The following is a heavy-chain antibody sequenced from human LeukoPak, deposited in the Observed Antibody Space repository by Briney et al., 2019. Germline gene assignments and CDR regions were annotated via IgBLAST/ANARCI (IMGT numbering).Heavy chain of an antibody. Sequence: PGGSLRLSCAASGFSFSSYSMNWIRQAPGKGLEWVSSISSSTSYIYYADSVKGRFTISKDNAKNSLYLQMNSLRAEDTAVYYCARAGGSTVSHSDYWGQGTLVTVSS. V-gene: IGHV3-21*01. CDR1: GFSFSSYS. D-gene: IGHD4-17*01. J-gene: IGHJ4*02. CDR2: ISSSTSYI. CDR3: ARAGGSTVSHSDY.